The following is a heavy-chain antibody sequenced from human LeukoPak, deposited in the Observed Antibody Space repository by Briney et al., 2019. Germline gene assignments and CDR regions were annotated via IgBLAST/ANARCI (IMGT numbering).Heavy chain of an antibody. CDR2: TKSKTDGGTT. V-gene: IGHV3-15*01. CDR1: GFTFSNAW. Sequence: GGALRLSCAASGFTFSNAWMSWVCQAPGKGLEWVGRTKSKTDGGTTDYAAPVKGRFTISRDDSKNTLYLQMNSLKTEDTAVYYCTTGLNYYDSSGYYYFDYWGQGTLVTVSS. J-gene: IGHJ4*02. D-gene: IGHD3-22*01. CDR3: TTGLNYYDSSGYYYFDY.